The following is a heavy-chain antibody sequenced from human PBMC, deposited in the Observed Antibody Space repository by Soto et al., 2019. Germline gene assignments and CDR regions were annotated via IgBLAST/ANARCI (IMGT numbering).Heavy chain of an antibody. Sequence: SVKVSCKASGGTFSSYAISWVRQAPGQGLEWMGGIIPIFGTANYAQKFQGRVTIPADESTSTAYMELSSLRSEETAVYYCARHVVVPAAILPYYYYYGMDVWGQG. D-gene: IGHD2-2*02. J-gene: IGHJ6*02. CDR1: GGTFSSYA. V-gene: IGHV1-69*13. CDR3: ARHVVVPAAILPYYYYYGMDV. CDR2: IIPIFGTA.